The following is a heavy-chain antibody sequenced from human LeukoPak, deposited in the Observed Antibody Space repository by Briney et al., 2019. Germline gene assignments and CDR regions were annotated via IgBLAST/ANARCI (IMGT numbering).Heavy chain of an antibody. Sequence: GGSLRLSCAASGFTVSSNYMSWVRQAPGKGLEWVSFIYSGGSTYYADSVKGRFTTSRDNSKNTLYLQMNSLRAEDTAVYYCATSVRRYYFDYWGQGTLVTVSS. CDR2: IYSGGST. CDR3: ATSVRRYYFDY. CDR1: GFTVSSNY. V-gene: IGHV3-53*01. D-gene: IGHD2-8*01. J-gene: IGHJ4*02.